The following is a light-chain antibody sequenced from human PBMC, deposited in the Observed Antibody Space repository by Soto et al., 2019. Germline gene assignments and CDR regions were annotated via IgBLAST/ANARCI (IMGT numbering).Light chain of an antibody. Sequence: EMTQSPSTLSASLGERVTITCRASQTISSTLAWYQFKPGQAPKLLIFDATTLQTGVPSRFSGSGFWTEFTLTITGLQPDDFATYYCQQHNDYTAVTFGQGTKVDIK. V-gene: IGKV1-5*01. CDR3: QQHNDYTAVT. CDR1: QTISST. CDR2: DAT. J-gene: IGKJ2*01.